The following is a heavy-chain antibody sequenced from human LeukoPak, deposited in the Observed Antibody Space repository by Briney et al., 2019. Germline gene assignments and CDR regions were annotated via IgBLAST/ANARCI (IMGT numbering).Heavy chain of an antibody. CDR2: IRSSNDYI. CDR3: ARDKEGDSSWYPFDY. Sequence: GGSLRLSCAASGFTVSSNYMNWVRQAPGKGLEWVSSIRSSNDYIYYADSVKGRFTISRNNAKNSLYLHMNSLRAEDTAVYYCARDKEGDSSWYPFDYWGQGTLVTVSS. J-gene: IGHJ4*02. D-gene: IGHD6-13*01. V-gene: IGHV3-21*01. CDR1: GFTVSSNY.